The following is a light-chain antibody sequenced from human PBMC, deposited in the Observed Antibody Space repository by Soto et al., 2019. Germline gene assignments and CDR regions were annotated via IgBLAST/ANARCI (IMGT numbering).Light chain of an antibody. CDR2: DAS. CDR3: QQRSDRPLT. V-gene: IGKV3-11*01. CDR1: QSVSSY. J-gene: IGKJ4*01. Sequence: EIVLTQSPATLSLSPGERVTLSCRASQSVSSYFAWYQQKPGQAPRLLIYDASTRAAGIPARFSGSGSGTDFTLTISSLEPDDFAVYYCQQRSDRPLTFGGGTKLEIK.